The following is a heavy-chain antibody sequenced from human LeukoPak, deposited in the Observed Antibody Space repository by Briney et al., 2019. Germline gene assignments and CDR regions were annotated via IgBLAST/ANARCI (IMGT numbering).Heavy chain of an antibody. Sequence: SETLSLTCTVSGASVSNYYWSWIRQPPGKGLEWIGYFSYSGSTNYNPSLKSRVTISVDTSKNQFSLKLSSVTAADTAVYYCARRIGRHFDYWGQGTLVTVSS. CDR2: FSYSGST. CDR1: GASVSNYY. V-gene: IGHV4-59*02. D-gene: IGHD2-15*01. J-gene: IGHJ4*02. CDR3: ARRIGRHFDY.